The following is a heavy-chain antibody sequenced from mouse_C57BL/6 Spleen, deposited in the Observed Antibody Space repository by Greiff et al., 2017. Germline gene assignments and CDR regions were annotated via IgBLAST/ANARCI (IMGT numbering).Heavy chain of an antibody. Sequence: QVQLQQPGAELVKPGASVKMSCKASGYTFTSYWITWVKQRPGQGLEWIGDIYPGSGSTNYNEKFKSKATLTVDTSSSTAYMQHSSLTSEDSAVSYCAREGQLRLRCFDYWGQGTTLTVSS. D-gene: IGHD3-2*02. V-gene: IGHV1-55*01. CDR1: GYTFTSYW. CDR3: AREGQLRLRCFDY. J-gene: IGHJ2*01. CDR2: IYPGSGST.